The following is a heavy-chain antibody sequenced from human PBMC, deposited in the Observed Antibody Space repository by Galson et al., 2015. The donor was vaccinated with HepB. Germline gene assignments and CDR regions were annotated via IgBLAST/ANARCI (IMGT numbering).Heavy chain of an antibody. Sequence: SVKVSCKASGYTFSRYSINWVRQAPGQGLEWMGWISGYNGKTNYAQKFQGRVTMTTDTSTRTAYMELRSLRSDDTAVYYCARDAATFDLWGRGTLVTVSS. D-gene: IGHD6-25*01. V-gene: IGHV1-18*01. CDR1: GYTFSRYS. CDR2: ISGYNGKT. J-gene: IGHJ2*01. CDR3: ARDAATFDL.